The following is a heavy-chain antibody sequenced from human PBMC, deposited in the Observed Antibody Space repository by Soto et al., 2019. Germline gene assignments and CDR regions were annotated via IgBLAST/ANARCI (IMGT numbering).Heavy chain of an antibody. CDR1: GGSFSDYA. J-gene: IGHJ6*02. Sequence: QVQLVQSGAEVKKPGSSVKVSCQASGGSFSDYAISWVRQAPGQGLEWMGGIIPMLGIVDNAQKFQGRVIITADEYTSTVYMELSSLRSEDTAVYYCARDGDYYDSSGFQRDYHYYGMDVWGQGTTVTVAS. CDR3: ARDGDYYDSSGFQRDYHYYGMDV. CDR2: IIPMLGIV. V-gene: IGHV1-69*01. D-gene: IGHD3-22*01.